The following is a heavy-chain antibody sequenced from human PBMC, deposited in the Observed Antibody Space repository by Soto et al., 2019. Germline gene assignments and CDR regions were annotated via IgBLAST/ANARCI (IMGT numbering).Heavy chain of an antibody. J-gene: IGHJ6*02. CDR2: IYPGDSDT. CDR1: GYSFANYW. CDR3: ARNRLRQYYYGMDV. D-gene: IGHD3-10*01. V-gene: IGHV5-51*01. Sequence: GESLKISCQGSGYSFANYWIAWVRQMPGKGLEWVGVIYPGDSDTRYSPSFRGQVTISADKSISHVYLQWSSLKASDTATYYCARNRLRQYYYGMDVWGQGTTVTVSS.